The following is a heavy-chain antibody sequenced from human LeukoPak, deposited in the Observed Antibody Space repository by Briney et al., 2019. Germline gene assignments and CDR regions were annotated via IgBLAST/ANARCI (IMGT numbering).Heavy chain of an antibody. CDR1: GFTFSDYY. D-gene: IGHD6-19*01. J-gene: IGHJ4*02. V-gene: IGHV3-11*01. Sequence: GGSLRLSCAASGFTFSDYYMNWIRQAPGKGLEWVSYISSRSSSIYYADSVKGRFTISRDNAKNSLNLQMNSLRAEDTAVYYCAGSRSSGLREHFDYWGQGTLVTVSS. CDR3: AGSRSSGLREHFDY. CDR2: ISSRSSSI.